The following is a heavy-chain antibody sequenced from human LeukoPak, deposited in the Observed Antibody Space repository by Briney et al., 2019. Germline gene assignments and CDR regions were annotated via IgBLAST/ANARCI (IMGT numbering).Heavy chain of an antibody. CDR2: IKPKTDGETT. Sequence: KTWGSLRLSCAASGFTFSSYSMNWVRQAPGKGLEWVGRIKPKTDGETTEYAAPVKDRFSISRDDSKSMMYLQMNSLKTEDTAVYYCITPLPYSAQGGQGTLVTVSS. CDR1: GFTFSSYS. V-gene: IGHV3-15*07. CDR3: ITPLPYSAQ. J-gene: IGHJ4*02. D-gene: IGHD2-21*01.